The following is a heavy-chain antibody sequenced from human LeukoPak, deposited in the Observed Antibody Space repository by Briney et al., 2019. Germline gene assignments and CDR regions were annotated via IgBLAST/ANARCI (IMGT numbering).Heavy chain of an antibody. CDR3: ARSLCSGYCFTGDY. Sequence: SETLSPTCTVSGGSISSSSYYWGWIRQPPGKGLEWIGSIYYSGSTYYNPSLKSQVTISVDTSKNHFSLKLSSVTAADTAVYYCARSLCSGYCFTGDYWGQGTLVTVSS. V-gene: IGHV4-39*02. CDR2: IYYSGST. J-gene: IGHJ4*02. D-gene: IGHD3-22*01. CDR1: GGSISSSSYY.